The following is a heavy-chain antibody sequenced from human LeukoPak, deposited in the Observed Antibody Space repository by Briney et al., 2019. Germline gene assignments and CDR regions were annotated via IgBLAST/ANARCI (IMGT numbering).Heavy chain of an antibody. CDR2: IRYDGSNK. Sequence: GGSLRLSCAASGFTFSSYGMHWVRQAPGKGLEWVAFIRYDGSNKYYADSVKGRFTISRDNSKNTLYLQMNSLRAEDTAVYYCAKDWVITMVRGYYFDYWGQGTLVTVSS. V-gene: IGHV3-30*02. CDR3: AKDWVITMVRGYYFDY. J-gene: IGHJ4*02. D-gene: IGHD3-10*01. CDR1: GFTFSSYG.